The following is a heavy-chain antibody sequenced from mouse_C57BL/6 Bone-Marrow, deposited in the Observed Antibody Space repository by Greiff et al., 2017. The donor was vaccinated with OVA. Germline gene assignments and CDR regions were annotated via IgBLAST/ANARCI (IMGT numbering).Heavy chain of an antibody. J-gene: IGHJ2*01. CDR2: ISGGGGNT. Sequence: EVKLMESGGGLVKPGGSLKLSCAASGFTFSSYTMSWVRQTPEKRLEWVATISGGGGNTYYPDSVKGRFTISRDNAKNTLYLQMSSLRSEDTALYYCARRPDDGYYDYFDYWGQGTTLTVSS. CDR1: GFTFSSYT. V-gene: IGHV5-9*01. D-gene: IGHD2-3*01. CDR3: ARRPDDGYYDYFDY.